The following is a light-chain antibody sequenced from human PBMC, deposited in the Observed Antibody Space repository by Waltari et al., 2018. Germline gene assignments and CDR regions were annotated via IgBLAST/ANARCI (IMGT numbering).Light chain of an antibody. CDR2: IKT. Sequence: QSVLTQPTSASGTPGQRVAISCSGSSSNVGGNNVSWYQKLTYRAPKLLIYIKTQRPSGVPDRVAGSKSGTSASLAISWLQSEDEADYYCAAWDDSRCYVFGTGTKVTVL. CDR1: SSNVGGNN. CDR3: AAWDDSRCYV. J-gene: IGLJ1*01. V-gene: IGLV1-44*01.